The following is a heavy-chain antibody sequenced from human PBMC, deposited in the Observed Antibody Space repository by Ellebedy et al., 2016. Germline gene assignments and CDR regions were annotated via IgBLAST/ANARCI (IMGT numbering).Heavy chain of an antibody. CDR3: AKDLTGAPGTIDY. CDR1: GFTFSSYG. V-gene: IGHV3-30*18. J-gene: IGHJ4*02. D-gene: IGHD1-26*01. CDR2: ISYDGSNK. Sequence: GGSLRLSXAASGFTFSSYGMHWVRQAPSKGLEWVAVISYDGSNKYYADSVKGRFTISRDNSKNTLYLQMNSLRAEDTAVYYCAKDLTGAPGTIDYWGQGTLVTVSS.